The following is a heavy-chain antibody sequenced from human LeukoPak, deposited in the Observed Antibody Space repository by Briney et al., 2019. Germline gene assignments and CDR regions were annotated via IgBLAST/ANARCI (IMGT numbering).Heavy chain of an antibody. CDR2: INAGNGNT. CDR1: GYTFTSYA. D-gene: IGHD4-23*01. CDR3: ARYAVVRKYYFGY. Sequence: ASVKVSCKASGYTFTSYAMHWVRQAPGQRLEWMGWINAGNGNTKYSQKFQGRVTITRDTSASTAYMELSSLRSEDTAVYYCARYAVVRKYYFGYWGQGTLVTVSS. V-gene: IGHV1-3*01. J-gene: IGHJ4*02.